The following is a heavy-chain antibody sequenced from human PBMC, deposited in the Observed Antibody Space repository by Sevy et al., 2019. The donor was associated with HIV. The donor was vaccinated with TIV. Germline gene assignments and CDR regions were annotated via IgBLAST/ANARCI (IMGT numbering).Heavy chain of an antibody. Sequence: ASVKVSCKASGYTFTSYGISWVLQAPGQGLEWMGWISAYNGNTNYAQKLQGRVTMTTDTSTSTAYMELRSLRSDDTAVYYCARGGITIFGVVLYYYGMDVWGQRTTVTVSS. D-gene: IGHD3-3*01. J-gene: IGHJ6*02. V-gene: IGHV1-18*01. CDR3: ARGGITIFGVVLYYYGMDV. CDR1: GYTFTSYG. CDR2: ISAYNGNT.